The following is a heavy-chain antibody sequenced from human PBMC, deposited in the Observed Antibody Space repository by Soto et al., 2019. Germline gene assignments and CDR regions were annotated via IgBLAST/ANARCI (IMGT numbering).Heavy chain of an antibody. CDR1: GYTFTSYG. CDR3: ASQQYSSSSEWFDP. V-gene: IGHV1-18*01. D-gene: IGHD6-6*01. J-gene: IGHJ5*02. Sequence: ASVKVSCKASGYTFTSYGISWVRQAPGQGLEWMGWISAYNGNTNYAQKLQGRVTMTTDTSTSTAYMELRSLRSDDTAVYYCASQQYSSSSEWFDPWGQGTLVTVSA. CDR2: ISAYNGNT.